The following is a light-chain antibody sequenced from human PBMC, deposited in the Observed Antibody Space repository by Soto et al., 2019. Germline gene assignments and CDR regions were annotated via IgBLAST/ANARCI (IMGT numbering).Light chain of an antibody. CDR3: QQYNNWPLT. CDR1: QSVSSN. J-gene: IGKJ4*02. V-gene: IGKV3-15*01. CDR2: GAS. Sequence: EIVMTQSPATLYVSPGERATLSCMASQSVSSNFAWYQQKPGQAPRRLIYGASTRSTGIPARFSGSWSGTESTLTVSSRHSEDFAVYYCQQYNNWPLTFGGGTKVEIK.